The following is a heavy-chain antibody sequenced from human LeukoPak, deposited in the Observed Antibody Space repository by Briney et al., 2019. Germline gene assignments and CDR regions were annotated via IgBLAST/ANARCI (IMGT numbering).Heavy chain of an antibody. CDR3: ARGGVRTAAAFDI. CDR1: GFTFSSYS. V-gene: IGHV3-21*01. Sequence: KPGGSLRLSCAASGFTFSSYSMNWVRQAPGKGLESVSSISSSSSYIYYADSVKGRFTISRDNAKNSLYLQMNSLRAEDTAVYYCARGGVRTAAAFDIWGQGTMVTVSS. CDR2: ISSSSSYI. D-gene: IGHD6-25*01. J-gene: IGHJ3*02.